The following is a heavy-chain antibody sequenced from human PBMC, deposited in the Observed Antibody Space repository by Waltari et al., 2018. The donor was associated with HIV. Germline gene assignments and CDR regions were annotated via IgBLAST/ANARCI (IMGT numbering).Heavy chain of an antibody. J-gene: IGHJ4*02. Sequence: QVQLVQSGDEVKKPGAAVKASCKASGGTFSSYAISRVRQALGQGLGWRGGIIPIFGTANYAQKFQGRVTITADKSTSTAYMELSSLRSEDTAVYYCARVGVVAGSYTSIDYWGQGTLVTVSS. V-gene: IGHV1-69*06. CDR1: GGTFSSYA. D-gene: IGHD6-19*01. CDR2: IIPIFGTA. CDR3: ARVGVVAGSYTSIDY.